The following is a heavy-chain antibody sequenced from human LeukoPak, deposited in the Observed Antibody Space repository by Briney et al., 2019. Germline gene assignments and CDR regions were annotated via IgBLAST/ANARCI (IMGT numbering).Heavy chain of an antibody. Sequence: ASVKVSCKPSGGTFSSYTISWVRQAPGQGLEWMGRIIPILGIANYAQKFQGRVTITADKSTSTAYMELSSLRSEDTAVYYCARGPLRVGNYYDGSGSLWWFDPWGQGTLVTVSS. V-gene: IGHV1-69*02. CDR2: IIPILGIA. D-gene: IGHD3-22*01. J-gene: IGHJ5*02. CDR3: ARGPLRVGNYYDGSGSLWWFDP. CDR1: GGTFSSYT.